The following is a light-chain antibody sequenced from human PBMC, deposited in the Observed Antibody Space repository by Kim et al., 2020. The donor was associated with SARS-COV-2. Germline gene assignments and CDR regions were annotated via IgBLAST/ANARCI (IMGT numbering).Light chain of an antibody. V-gene: IGLV1-40*01. CDR1: SSNIGADYD. J-gene: IGLJ1*01. Sequence: QSVLTQPPSVSGAPGQTVAISCTGSSSNIGADYDVHWYQQFPGKAPTLLIYGNRNRPSGVPDRFSASKSGTSASLAIAGLQADDGADYYCQSYDSGLRGFVFGTGTKVTVL. CDR2: GNR. CDR3: QSYDSGLRGFV.